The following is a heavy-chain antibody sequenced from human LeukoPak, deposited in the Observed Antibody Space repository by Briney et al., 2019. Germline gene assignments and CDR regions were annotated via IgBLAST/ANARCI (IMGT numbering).Heavy chain of an antibody. D-gene: IGHD3-3*01. Sequence: GGSLRLSCAASGFTFSSYGMHWVRQAPGKGLEWVAVIWYDGSNKYYADSVKGRFTISRDNSKNTLYLQMNSLRAEDTAVYYCAKDPLRFLEWLPLPAYWGQGTLVTVSS. V-gene: IGHV3-33*06. CDR3: AKDPLRFLEWLPLPAY. J-gene: IGHJ4*02. CDR1: GFTFSSYG. CDR2: IWYDGSNK.